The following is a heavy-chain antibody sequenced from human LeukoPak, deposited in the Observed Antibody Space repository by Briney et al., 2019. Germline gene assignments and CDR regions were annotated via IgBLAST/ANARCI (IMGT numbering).Heavy chain of an antibody. V-gene: IGHV3-66*01. CDR3: ARENSGSYYGYFDY. CDR2: IYSGGST. Sequence: PGGSLRLSCAASGFTVSSNYMSWVRQAPGKGLEWVSVIYSGGSTYYADSVKGRFTTSRDNSKNTLYLQMNSLRAEDTAVYYCARENSGSYYGYFDYWGQGTLVTVSS. CDR1: GFTVSSNY. J-gene: IGHJ4*02. D-gene: IGHD1-26*01.